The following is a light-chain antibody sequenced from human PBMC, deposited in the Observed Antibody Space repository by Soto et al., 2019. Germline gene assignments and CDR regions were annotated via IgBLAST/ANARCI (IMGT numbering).Light chain of an antibody. CDR3: HQASSCPLT. V-gene: IGKV1-12*01. CDR1: QVISSW. Sequence: DIQMTQSPSSVSASVGDTVTITCRASQVISSWLAWYQHKPGRAPKLLIYKASNLQPGVPSRFSGSGSEADYTFPLTIRHLQPEDFANYYCHQASSCPLTFGGGTKVEIK. CDR2: KAS. J-gene: IGKJ4*01.